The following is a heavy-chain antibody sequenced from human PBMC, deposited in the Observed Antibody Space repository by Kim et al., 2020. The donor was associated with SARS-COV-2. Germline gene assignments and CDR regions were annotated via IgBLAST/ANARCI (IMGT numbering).Heavy chain of an antibody. J-gene: IGHJ4*02. CDR3: ARESASLYYDILTGYYTLYYFDY. CDR2: ISAYNGNT. CDR1: GYTFTSYG. D-gene: IGHD3-9*01. Sequence: ASVKVSCKASGYTFTSYGISWVRQAPGQGLEWMGWISAYNGNTNYAQKLQGRVTMTTDTSTSTAYMELRSLRSDDTAVYYCARESASLYYDILTGYYTLYYFDYWGQGTLVTVSS. V-gene: IGHV1-18*01.